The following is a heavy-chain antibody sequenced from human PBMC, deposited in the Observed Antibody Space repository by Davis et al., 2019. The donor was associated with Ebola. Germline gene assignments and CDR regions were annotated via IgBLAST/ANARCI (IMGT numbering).Heavy chain of an antibody. J-gene: IGHJ6*02. Sequence: GGSLRLSCAASGFTFRNYGMHWVRQAPGKGLEWVAVISSDGTNKYYADSVKGRFTISRDNSKNTLYLQMNSLRAEDTAVYYCAKEGLITMIYGMDVWGQGTTVTVSS. V-gene: IGHV3-30*18. CDR3: AKEGLITMIYGMDV. D-gene: IGHD3-22*01. CDR1: GFTFRNYG. CDR2: ISSDGTNK.